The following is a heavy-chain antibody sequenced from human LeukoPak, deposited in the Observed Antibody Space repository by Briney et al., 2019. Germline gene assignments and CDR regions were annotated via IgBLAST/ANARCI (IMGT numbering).Heavy chain of an antibody. CDR1: GGSISSYY. J-gene: IGHJ4*02. D-gene: IGHD3-16*01. Sequence: PETLSLTCTVSGGSISSYYWSWIRQPPGKGLEWIGYLYYSGSTNYNPSLKSRVTISVDTSKNQFSLKLSSVTAADTAVYYCARGNWGPYYFDYWGQGTLVTVSS. CDR3: ARGNWGPYYFDY. V-gene: IGHV4-59*01. CDR2: LYYSGST.